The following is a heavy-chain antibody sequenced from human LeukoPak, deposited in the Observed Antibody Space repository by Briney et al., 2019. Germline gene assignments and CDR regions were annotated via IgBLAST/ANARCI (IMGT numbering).Heavy chain of an antibody. V-gene: IGHV1-58*01. Sequence: ASVKVSCKASGFTFTSSAVQWVRQARGQRLEWIGWIVVGSGNTNYAQKFQERVTITRDMSTSTAYMELSSLRSEDTAVYYCAADPRTAAAVNYGMDVWGQGATVPVSS. CDR3: AADPRTAAAVNYGMDV. J-gene: IGHJ6*02. D-gene: IGHD6-13*01. CDR2: IVVGSGNT. CDR1: GFTFTSSA.